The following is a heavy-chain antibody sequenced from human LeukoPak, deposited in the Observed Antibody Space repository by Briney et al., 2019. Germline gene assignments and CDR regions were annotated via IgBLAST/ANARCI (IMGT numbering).Heavy chain of an antibody. CDR2: ISGSGGST. D-gene: IGHD6-13*01. J-gene: IGHJ4*02. V-gene: IGHV3-23*01. CDR3: AKGPRQQLVTRFDN. CDR1: GFTFSTYA. Sequence: QPGRSLRLSCAASGFTFSTYAMSWVSQDPGNGLEWVSDISGSGGSTYYADSVKGRFTVSRDNSKNTLYLQMSSLRADDTAVYYCAKGPRQQLVTRFDNWGQGTLVTVSS.